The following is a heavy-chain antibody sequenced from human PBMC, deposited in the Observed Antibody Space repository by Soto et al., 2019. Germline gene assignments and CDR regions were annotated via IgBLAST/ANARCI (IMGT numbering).Heavy chain of an antibody. CDR3: AKDIAYRGYGGFDP. D-gene: IGHD5-12*01. CDR1: GFTFDDYT. CDR2: ISWDGYST. Sequence: GGSLRLSCAASGFTFDDYTMHWVRQAPGEGLEWVSLISWDGYSTYYTDSVKGRFTISRDNSRNSLYLQMNSLRTEDTALYYCAKDIAYRGYGGFDPWGLGTLVTSPQ. J-gene: IGHJ5*02. V-gene: IGHV3-43*01.